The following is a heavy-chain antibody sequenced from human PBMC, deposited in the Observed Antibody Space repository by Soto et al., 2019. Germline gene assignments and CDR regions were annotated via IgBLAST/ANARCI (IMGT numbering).Heavy chain of an antibody. V-gene: IGHV3-64D*08. CDR3: VRGLYCSSTNCYEPFQS. CDR2: ISNNGGST. J-gene: IGHJ5*02. D-gene: IGHD2-2*01. Sequence: GGSLRLSCSASGFTFSSFLMYWVRRAPGKGLEYVSAISNNGGSTYYADSVKGRFSISRDNSKNTLYLQMSSLRAEDTAVYYCVRGLYCSSTNCYEPFQSWGQGTLVTVSS. CDR1: GFTFSSFL.